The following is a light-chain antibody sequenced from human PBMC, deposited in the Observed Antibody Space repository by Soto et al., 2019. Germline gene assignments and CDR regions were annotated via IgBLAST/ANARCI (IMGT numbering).Light chain of an antibody. CDR3: KEYDGAQIP. J-gene: IGKJ5*01. CDR1: HSIRSER. V-gene: IGKV3-20*01. CDR2: DES. Sequence: EIVLTQSPDSLPLAPLEIDNISGRDSHSIRSERLAWYQQKPGQDNRIVIFDESNRASGMKERFSGSGSGTDFTLTIARMEPEDFAVYYCKEYDGAQIPLGNWKRLEVK.